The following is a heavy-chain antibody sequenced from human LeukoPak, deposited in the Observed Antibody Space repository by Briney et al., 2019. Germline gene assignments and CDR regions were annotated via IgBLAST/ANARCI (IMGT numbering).Heavy chain of an antibody. CDR1: GYTYTSFG. D-gene: IGHD6-19*01. Sequence: GSVKVSFRASGYTYTSFGISWVGQAPGQGREGMGWISAFNGNTNYAQKLQGRVTMTTDTAKSTAYMELRSLRSDDTAVYYCARDQRVSIAVAGTPYYWGQGTLVIVSA. CDR2: ISAFNGNT. CDR3: ARDQRVSIAVAGTPYY. J-gene: IGHJ4*02. V-gene: IGHV1-18*01.